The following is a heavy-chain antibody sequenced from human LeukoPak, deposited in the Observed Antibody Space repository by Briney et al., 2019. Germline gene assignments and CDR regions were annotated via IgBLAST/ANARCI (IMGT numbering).Heavy chain of an antibody. CDR1: GGTFSSYA. CDR3: ARGEVPAAAPGPYFDY. CDR2: IIPIFGTA. Sequence: ASVKVSCKASGGTFSSYAISWVRQAPGQGPEWMGGIIPIFGTANYAQKFQGRVTITTDESTSTAYMELSSLRSEDTAVYYCARGEVPAAAPGPYFDYWGQGTLVTVSS. V-gene: IGHV1-69*05. J-gene: IGHJ4*02. D-gene: IGHD2-2*01.